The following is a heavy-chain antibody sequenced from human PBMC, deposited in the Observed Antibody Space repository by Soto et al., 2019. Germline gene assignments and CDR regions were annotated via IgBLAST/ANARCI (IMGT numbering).Heavy chain of an antibody. CDR2: IIPILGIA. V-gene: IGHV1-69*02. CDR3: ARVGYVGNRNYYFDY. CDR1: GGTFSSYT. Sequence: QVQLVQSGAEVKKPGSSVKVSCKASGGTFSSYTISWVRQAPGQGLEWMGRIIPILGIANYAQKFQGRVTITADKSTSTAYMELSSLRSEDTAVYYCARVGYVGNRNYYFDYWGQGTLVTVSS. J-gene: IGHJ4*02. D-gene: IGHD3-16*01.